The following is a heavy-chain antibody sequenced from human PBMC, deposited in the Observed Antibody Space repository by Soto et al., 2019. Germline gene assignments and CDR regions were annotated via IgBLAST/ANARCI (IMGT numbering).Heavy chain of an antibody. D-gene: IGHD3-10*01. J-gene: IGHJ6*02. V-gene: IGHV1-2*02. CDR3: ARDPRAFGEILDV. CDR2: INPNTGDT. Sequence: SVKVSCKASGYTFTGHYLYWVRQARGLVLEWMGWINPNTGDTKYAQRFKGRVTMTRDTSISTAYMVLTGLRSDDTAVYYCARDPRAFGEILDVWGQGTTVTVSS. CDR1: GYTFTGHY.